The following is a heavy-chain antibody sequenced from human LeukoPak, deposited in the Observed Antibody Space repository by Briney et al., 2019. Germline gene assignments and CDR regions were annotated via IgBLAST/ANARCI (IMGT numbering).Heavy chain of an antibody. CDR2: ISGSGGST. D-gene: IGHD6-19*01. V-gene: IGHV3-23*01. J-gene: IGHJ6*03. CDR1: GFTFSSYA. CDR3: AKENGWDYYYYMDV. Sequence: PGGSLRLSCAASGFTFSSYAMSWVRQAPGKGLEWVSAISGSGGSTYYADSVKGRFTISRDNSKNTLYLQINSLRAEDTAVYYCAKENGWDYYYYMDVWGKGTTVTVAS.